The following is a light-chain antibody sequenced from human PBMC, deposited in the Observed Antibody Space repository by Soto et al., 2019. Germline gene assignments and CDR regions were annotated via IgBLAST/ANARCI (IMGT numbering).Light chain of an antibody. Sequence: EIVLTQSPGTLSLSPGERATLSCRASQSVSSSYLAWYQQKPGQAPRLLIYGASSRATGIPDRFSGSGSGTDFTLPISRLEPEDVAVYYCQQYGSSSYTFGQGTKLEIK. CDR2: GAS. CDR3: QQYGSSSYT. CDR1: QSVSSSY. J-gene: IGKJ2*01. V-gene: IGKV3-20*01.